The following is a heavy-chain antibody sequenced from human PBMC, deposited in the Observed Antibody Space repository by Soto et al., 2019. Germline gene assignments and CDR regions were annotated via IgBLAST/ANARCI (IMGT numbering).Heavy chain of an antibody. V-gene: IGHV3-48*02. D-gene: IGHD3-3*01. CDR3: AREDPWSANADDMDV. J-gene: IGHJ6*02. Sequence: PGGSLRLSCGASGFTFRSYSLNWVRQAPGKGLEWISYISSSSGTIYYADSVKGRFTISRDNAENSLYLQMNSLRDDDTAVYYCAREDPWSANADDMDVWGQGTTVTVSS. CDR1: GFTFRSYS. CDR2: ISSSSGTI.